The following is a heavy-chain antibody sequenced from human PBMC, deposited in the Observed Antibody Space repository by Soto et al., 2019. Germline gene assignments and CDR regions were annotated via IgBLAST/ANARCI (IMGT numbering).Heavy chain of an antibody. J-gene: IGHJ4*02. CDR3: ARQFRHVYNAVQY. D-gene: IGHD1-1*01. Sequence: SETLSLTCTVSGGSISSGGYYWSWIRQHPGKGLEWIGYIYYSGSTYYNPSLKSRVTISADTSKNQFSLRLSSVTAADTAVYFFARQFRHVYNAVQYWGQGALVSGSS. CDR1: GGSISSGGYY. V-gene: IGHV4-31*03. CDR2: IYYSGST.